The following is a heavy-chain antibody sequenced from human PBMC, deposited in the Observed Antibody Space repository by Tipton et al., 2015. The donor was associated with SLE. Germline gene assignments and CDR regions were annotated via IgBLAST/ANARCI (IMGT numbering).Heavy chain of an antibody. CDR3: AREGVSSPDY. CDR2: ISDTGSTK. D-gene: IGHD6-13*01. V-gene: IGHV3-48*03. Sequence: SLRLSCAASRFASRNHDMNWVRQAPGKGLEWLSYISDTGSTKFYADSVKGRFTISRDNANNSVYLQMNSLRAEDTAVYYCAREGVSSPDYWGQGTLVTVSS. J-gene: IGHJ4*02. CDR1: RFASRNHD.